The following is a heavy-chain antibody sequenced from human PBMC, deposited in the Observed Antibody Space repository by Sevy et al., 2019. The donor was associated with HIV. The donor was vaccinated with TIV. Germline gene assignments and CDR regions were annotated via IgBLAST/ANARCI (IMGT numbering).Heavy chain of an antibody. CDR3: ARGYYFSSEGDRLHRRINWLDP. CDR2: ITHSGRT. Sequence: SETLSLTCAVYGGSFTEYYWTWIRQPPGKGLEWIGEITHSGRTNSNPSLKGRVTISGDSSKNQNSLTLTTVTAADTAVDYWARGYYFSSEGDRLHRRINWLDPWGQGTLVTVSS. V-gene: IGHV4-34*01. J-gene: IGHJ5*02. D-gene: IGHD3-10*01. CDR1: GGSFTEYY.